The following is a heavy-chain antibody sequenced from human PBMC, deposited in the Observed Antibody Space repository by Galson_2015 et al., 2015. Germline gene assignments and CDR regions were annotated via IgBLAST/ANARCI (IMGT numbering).Heavy chain of an antibody. J-gene: IGHJ3*02. CDR1: GFTFSNYA. CDR3: AKGDLLHDAFDI. CDR2: ISGSGDST. Sequence: SLRLSCAASGFTFSNYAMSWVRQAPGKGLEWVSGISGSGDSTYYTDSVRGRFTISRDNSKNTVHLQMNSLRAEDTAVYYCAKGDLLHDAFDIWGQGTMVTVSS. D-gene: IGHD2-21*02. V-gene: IGHV3-23*01.